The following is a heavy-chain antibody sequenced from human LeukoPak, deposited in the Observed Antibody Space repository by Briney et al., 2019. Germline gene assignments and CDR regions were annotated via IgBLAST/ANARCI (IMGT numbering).Heavy chain of an antibody. CDR2: IYDRGPA. CDR3: AREVYSYYFDY. Sequence: SETLSLTCTVSGYAITSGGFSWNWIRQPPGKGLEWIGCIYDRGPAYYNPSLKSRFTISVDRPKNQFFLNVTSLTAADTAVYYCAREVYSYYFDYWGQGTLVTVSS. V-gene: IGHV4-30-2*01. CDR1: GYAITSGGFS. D-gene: IGHD2-15*01. J-gene: IGHJ4*02.